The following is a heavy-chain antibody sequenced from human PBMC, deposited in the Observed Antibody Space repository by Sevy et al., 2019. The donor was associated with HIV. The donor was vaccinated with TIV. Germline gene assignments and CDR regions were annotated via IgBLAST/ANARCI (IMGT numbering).Heavy chain of an antibody. CDR2: IYPGDSDT. CDR1: GYSFTSYW. J-gene: IGHJ3*02. V-gene: IGHV5-51*01. Sequence: GESLKISCKGSGYSFTSYWIGWVRQMPGKGLEWMGIIYPGDSDTRYSPSFQGQVTISADKSISTAYLQWSSLKASDTAMYYCARSSIGYCSSTSCYSDDVFDIWGQRTMVTVSS. CDR3: ARSSIGYCSSTSCYSDDVFDI. D-gene: IGHD2-2*03.